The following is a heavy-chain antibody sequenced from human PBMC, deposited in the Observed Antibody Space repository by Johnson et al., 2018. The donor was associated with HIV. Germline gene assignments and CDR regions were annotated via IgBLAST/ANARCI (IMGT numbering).Heavy chain of an antibody. CDR2: ISGSGGST. D-gene: IGHD1-26*01. J-gene: IGHJ3*02. CDR1: GFTFSSYG. Sequence: MLLVESGGGVVQPGRSLRLSCAASGFTFSSYGMHWVRQAPGKGLEWLSYISGSGGSTYYADSVKGRFTISRDNSKNTLYLQMNSLRAEDTAVYYCAKGGGSYSDAFDIWGQGTMVTVSS. CDR3: AKGGGSYSDAFDI. V-gene: IGHV3-23*04.